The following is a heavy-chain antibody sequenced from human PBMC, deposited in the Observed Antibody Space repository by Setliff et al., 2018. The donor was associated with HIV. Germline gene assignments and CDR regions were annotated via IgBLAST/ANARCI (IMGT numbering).Heavy chain of an antibody. CDR3: ARHSPSDY. J-gene: IGHJ4*02. Sequence: PSETLSLTCTVSGGSISISDWSWIRQPPGKGLEWIGCIYASGNTNYNPSLKSRVTMSLDTSKNQFSLKLSSVTAADTAVYYCARHSPSDYWGQGTLVTVSS. CDR1: GGSISISD. CDR2: IYASGNT. V-gene: IGHV4-4*09.